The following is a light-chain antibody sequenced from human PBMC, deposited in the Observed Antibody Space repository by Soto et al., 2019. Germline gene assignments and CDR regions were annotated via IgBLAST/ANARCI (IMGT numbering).Light chain of an antibody. Sequence: QSALTQAASVSGSPGQSITISCTGTSSDVGGYNYVSWYQQHPGKAPKLMIYEVSNRPSGVSNRFSGSKSGNTASLTISGLQAEDEADYYCSSSTSSSTPYVFGTGTK. J-gene: IGLJ1*01. CDR3: SSSTSSSTPYV. V-gene: IGLV2-14*01. CDR2: EVS. CDR1: SSDVGGYNY.